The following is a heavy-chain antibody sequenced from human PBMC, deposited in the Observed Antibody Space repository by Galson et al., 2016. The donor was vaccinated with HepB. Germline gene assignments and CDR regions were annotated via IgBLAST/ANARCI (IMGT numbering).Heavy chain of an antibody. CDR3: STEQLAIYPYYFHY. J-gene: IGHJ4*02. CDR2: IKCNADGGTT. Sequence: SLRLSCAASGLPFSDAWMWWVRQTPGKGLEWVGRIKCNADGGTTDYAAPVKGRFSISRDDSKNMLYLQMNSLKTEDTAVYYCSTEQLAIYPYYFHYSGQGTQVTVSS. D-gene: IGHD2-21*01. V-gene: IGHV3-15*01. CDR1: GLPFSDAW.